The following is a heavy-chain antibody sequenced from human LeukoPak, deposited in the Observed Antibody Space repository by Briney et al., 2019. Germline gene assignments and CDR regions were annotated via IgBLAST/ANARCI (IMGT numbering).Heavy chain of an antibody. CDR3: AHIPNYVWGSYRFDWFDP. J-gene: IGHJ5*02. CDR2: IYWNDDK. D-gene: IGHD3-16*02. CDR1: GFSLSTSGVG. Sequence: SGRTLVNPTQTLTLTCTFSGFSLSTSGVGVGWIRQPPGKALEWLALIYWNDDKRYSPSLKSRLTITKDTSKNQVVLTMTNMDPVDTATYYCAHIPNYVWGSYRFDWFDPWGQGTLVTVSS. V-gene: IGHV2-5*01.